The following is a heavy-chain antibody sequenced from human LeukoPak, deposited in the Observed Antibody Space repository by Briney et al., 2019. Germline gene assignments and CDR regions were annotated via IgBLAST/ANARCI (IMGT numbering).Heavy chain of an antibody. V-gene: IGHV1-3*01. Sequence: ASVKVSCKASGYTFTSYAMHWVRQAPGQRLEWMGWINAGNGNTKYSQKFQGRVTITRDTSASTAYMELSSLRSEDTAVYYCARDPDYGDYLDYWGQGTLVTVSS. CDR3: ARDPDYGDYLDY. D-gene: IGHD4-17*01. CDR1: GYTFTSYA. CDR2: INAGNGNT. J-gene: IGHJ4*02.